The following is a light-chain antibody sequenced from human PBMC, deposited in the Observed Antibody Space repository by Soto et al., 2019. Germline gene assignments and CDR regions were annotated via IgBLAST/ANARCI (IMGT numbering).Light chain of an antibody. V-gene: IGKV1-13*02. CDR2: DAS. CDR3: QQFNSYPFT. CDR1: QGISSA. J-gene: IGKJ5*01. Sequence: AIHLAQSPSSLSASVGDRVTITCRASQGISSALAWYQQKPGKAPKLLIYDASSLESGVPSRFSGSGSGTDFTLTISSLQPEDFATYYCQQFNSYPFTFGQGTRLEIK.